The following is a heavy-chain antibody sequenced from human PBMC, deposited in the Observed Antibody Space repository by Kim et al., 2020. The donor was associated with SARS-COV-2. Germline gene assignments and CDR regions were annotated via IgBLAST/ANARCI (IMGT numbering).Heavy chain of an antibody. Sequence: GGSLRLSCAASGFTFSSYGMHWVRQAPGKGLEWVAVIWYDGSNKYYADSVKGRFTISRDNSKNTLYLQMNSLRAEDTAVYYCARDSRSYGMDVWGQGTTVTVSS. CDR1: GFTFSSYG. CDR2: IWYDGSNK. V-gene: IGHV3-33*01. CDR3: ARDSRSYGMDV. D-gene: IGHD2-2*01. J-gene: IGHJ6*02.